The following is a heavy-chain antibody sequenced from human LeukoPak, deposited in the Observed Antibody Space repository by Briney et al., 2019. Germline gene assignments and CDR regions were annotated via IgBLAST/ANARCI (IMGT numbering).Heavy chain of an antibody. D-gene: IGHD4/OR15-4a*01. J-gene: IGHJ3*02. CDR1: GFTFSSYE. Sequence: GGSLRLSCAASGFTFSSYEMNWVRQAPGKGLEWVSSISSSSSYIYYADSVKGRFTISRDNAKNSLYLQMNSLRAEDTAVYYCARVGASDAFDIWGQGTMVTVSS. V-gene: IGHV3-21*01. CDR2: ISSSSSYI. CDR3: ARVGASDAFDI.